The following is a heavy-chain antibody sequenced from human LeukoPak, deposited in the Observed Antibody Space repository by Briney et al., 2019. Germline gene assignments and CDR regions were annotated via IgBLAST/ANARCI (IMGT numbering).Heavy chain of an antibody. CDR2: IHFSGST. CDR3: VRDRGGIYFDC. CDR1: DASISVYY. J-gene: IGHJ4*02. D-gene: IGHD2-15*01. Sequence: SETLSLTCTVYDASISVYYWSWIRQPPGKGLEWIGSIHFSGSTNYNPSLRSRVTISVDTSKNQLSLKLSSVTAADTAVYYCVRDRGGIYFDCWGQGTLVTVSS. V-gene: IGHV4-59*01.